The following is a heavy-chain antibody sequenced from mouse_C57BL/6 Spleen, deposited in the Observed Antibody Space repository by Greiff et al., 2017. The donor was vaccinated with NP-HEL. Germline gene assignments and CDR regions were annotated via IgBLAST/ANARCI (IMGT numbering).Heavy chain of an antibody. CDR2: IDPSDSYT. CDR1: GYTFTSYW. J-gene: IGHJ4*01. V-gene: IGHV1-50*01. CDR3: APYYYGSSWGYYAMDY. D-gene: IGHD1-1*01. Sequence: QVQLQQPGAELVKPGASVKLSCKASGYTFTSYWMQWVKQRPGQGLEWIGEIDPSDSYTNYNQKFKGKATLTVDTSSSTAYMQLSSLTSEYSAVYYCAPYYYGSSWGYYAMDYWGQGTSVTVSS.